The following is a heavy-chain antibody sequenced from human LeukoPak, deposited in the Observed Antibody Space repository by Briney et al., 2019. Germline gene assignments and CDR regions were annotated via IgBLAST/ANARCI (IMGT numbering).Heavy chain of an antibody. CDR1: GYTFTSYD. Sequence: ASVKVSCKASGYTFTSYDINWVRQATGQGLEWMGWMNPNSGNTGYAQKFQGRVTITRNTSISTAYMELSSLRSEDTAVYYCARGRHSSPQLSFDPWGQGTLVTVSS. V-gene: IGHV1-8*03. J-gene: IGHJ5*02. CDR2: MNPNSGNT. CDR3: ARGRHSSPQLSFDP. D-gene: IGHD3-22*01.